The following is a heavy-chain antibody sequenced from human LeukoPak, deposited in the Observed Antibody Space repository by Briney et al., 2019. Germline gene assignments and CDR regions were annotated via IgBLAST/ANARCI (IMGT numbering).Heavy chain of an antibody. D-gene: IGHD3-10*01. CDR2: IYHSGST. CDR1: GASMRTYY. CDR3: ARTNYYGSGSYYPDL. J-gene: IGHJ5*02. Sequence: SETLSLTCTVPGASMRTYYWSWIRQPPGKGLEWIGFIYHSGSTDYNPSLKSRGTMSVDTSKNQFSLKLSSVTAADTAVYYCARTNYYGSGSYYPDLWGQGTLVTVSS. V-gene: IGHV4-59*08.